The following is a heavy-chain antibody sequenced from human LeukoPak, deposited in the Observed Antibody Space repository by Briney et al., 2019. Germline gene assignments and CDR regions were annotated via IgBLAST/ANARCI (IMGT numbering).Heavy chain of an antibody. D-gene: IGHD5-18*01. CDR2: IYYSGST. J-gene: IGHJ4*02. Sequence: ASETLSLTCTVSGGSISSSSYYWGWIRQHPGKGLEWIGSIYYSGSTYYNSSLKSRVTISVDTSKNQFSLKLSSVTAADTAVYYCASLRERSYYTRGFDYWGQGSLVTVSS. CDR3: ASLRERSYYTRGFDY. CDR1: GGSISSSSYY. V-gene: IGHV4-39*01.